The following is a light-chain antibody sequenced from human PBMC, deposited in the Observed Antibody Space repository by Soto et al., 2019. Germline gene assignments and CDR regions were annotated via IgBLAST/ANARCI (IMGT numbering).Light chain of an antibody. J-gene: IGKJ1*01. V-gene: IGKV3-20*01. CDR2: GAS. CDR1: QSVSSNY. CDR3: QQYDQWWT. Sequence: EIVLTQSPGTLSLSPGERATLSCRASQSVSSNYLAWYQQKPGQAPRLLIYGASSRATGIPARFSGSGSGTEFSLTINSLQSEDFGVYFCQQYDQWWTFGQGTKV.